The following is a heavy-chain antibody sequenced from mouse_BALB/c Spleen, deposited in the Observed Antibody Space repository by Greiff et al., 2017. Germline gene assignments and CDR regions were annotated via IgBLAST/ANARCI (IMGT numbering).Heavy chain of an antibody. J-gene: IGHJ2*01. CDR3: THITSYSFDY. Sequence: EVMLVESGGGLVQPGGSMKLSCVASGFTFSNYWMNWVRQSPEKGLEWVAEIRMKSNNYATHYAESVKGRFTISRDDSKSSVYLQMNNLRAEDTGIYYCTHITSYSFDYWGQGTTLTVSS. CDR2: IRMKSNNYAT. D-gene: IGHD1-1*01. V-gene: IGHV6-6*02. CDR1: GFTFSNYW.